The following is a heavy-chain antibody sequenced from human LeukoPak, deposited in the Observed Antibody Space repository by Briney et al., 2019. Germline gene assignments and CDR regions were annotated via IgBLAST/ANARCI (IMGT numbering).Heavy chain of an antibody. Sequence: SVKVSCKASGGTFNSYGIIWVRQAPGQGLEWMGGIIPILGTANYAQKFQGRVTISADKSTSTAYMELSSLRSEDTAVYYCGRGARPPHYYYYMDVWGKGPRSPSP. J-gene: IGHJ6*03. V-gene: IGHV1-69*10. CDR3: GRGARPPHYYYYMDV. CDR1: GGTFNSYG. D-gene: IGHD5-12*01. CDR2: IIPILGTA.